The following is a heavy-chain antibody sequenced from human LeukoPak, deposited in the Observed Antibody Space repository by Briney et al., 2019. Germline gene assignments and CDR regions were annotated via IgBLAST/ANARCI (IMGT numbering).Heavy chain of an antibody. Sequence: ASVKASCKASGYTFTNYGISWVRQAPGQGLEWMGWISVYNGNANYVQKSQGRVTMTTDTSTSTAYMELRSLRSDDTAVYYCARGGVSNSWYRTPDYWGQGTLVTVSS. J-gene: IGHJ4*02. V-gene: IGHV1-18*01. CDR3: ARGGVSNSWYRTPDY. CDR2: ISVYNGNA. CDR1: GYTFTNYG. D-gene: IGHD6-13*01.